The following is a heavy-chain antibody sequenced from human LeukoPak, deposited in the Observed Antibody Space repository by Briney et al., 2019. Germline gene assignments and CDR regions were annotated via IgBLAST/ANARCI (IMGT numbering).Heavy chain of an antibody. J-gene: IGHJ6*03. Sequence: GGSLRLSCTASGSTFSIYAMSSVRQATGKGLEWVSAINCSGSSTYYAGSVKGRFTISRDNSKNTLYLQMDSLRADDTAVYYCAKSPIVIVPAAIRRYYYYYMDVWGKGTTVTVSS. V-gene: IGHV3-23*01. CDR1: GSTFSIYA. D-gene: IGHD2-2*02. CDR2: INCSGSST. CDR3: AKSPIVIVPAAIRRYYYYYMDV.